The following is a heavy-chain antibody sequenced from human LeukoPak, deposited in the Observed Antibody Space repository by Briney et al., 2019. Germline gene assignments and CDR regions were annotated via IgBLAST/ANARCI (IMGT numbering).Heavy chain of an antibody. J-gene: IGHJ4*02. CDR1: PYNFVIFG. V-gene: IGHV1-18*01. CDR2: ISAYNGDT. D-gene: IGHD5-12*01. CDR3: ARDLTLYSGYDLDY. Sequence: ASVTVSCTASPYNFVIFGINWVRQAPGQGLEWMGWISAYNGDTNYAQKFQGRVTMTTDTSTSTAYMDLRSLTSDDTAVYYCARDLTLYSGYDLDYWGQGTLVTVSS.